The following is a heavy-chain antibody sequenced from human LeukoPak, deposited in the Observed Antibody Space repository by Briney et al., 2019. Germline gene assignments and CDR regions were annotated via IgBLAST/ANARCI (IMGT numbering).Heavy chain of an antibody. CDR3: AREDRFNSFSY. V-gene: IGHV3-7*01. D-gene: IGHD3-3*01. Sequence: GGSLRLSCAASGFTFSTYWMSWVRQAPGKGPEWVANIKEDSSDEKYVDSVKGRFTISRDNAKNSLYLQMNSLRVEDTALYYCAREDRFNSFSYCGRGTLVTVSS. J-gene: IGHJ4*02. CDR2: IKEDSSDE. CDR1: GFTFSTYW.